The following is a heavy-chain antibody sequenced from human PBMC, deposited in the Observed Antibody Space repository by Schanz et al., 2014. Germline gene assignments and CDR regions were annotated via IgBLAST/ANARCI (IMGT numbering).Heavy chain of an antibody. V-gene: IGHV4-61*05. CDR2: IYYSGTT. Sequence: QLQLQESGPGLVKPSETLSLTCTVSGGSISSSTYWWGWIRQPPGKGLEWIGSIYYSGTTNYSPSLNSRVTISLDMSKKSFSLNLSSVTTADAAVYYCARDPWVGEKDAFDFWGQGTMVIVSS. CDR1: GGSISSSTYW. CDR3: ARDPWVGEKDAFDF. J-gene: IGHJ3*01. D-gene: IGHD3-10*01.